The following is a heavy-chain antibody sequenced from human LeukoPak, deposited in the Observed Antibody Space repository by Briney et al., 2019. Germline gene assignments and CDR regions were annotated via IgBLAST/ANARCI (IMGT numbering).Heavy chain of an antibody. V-gene: IGHV1-69*13. Sequence: SVKVSCKASGGTFSSYAISWVRQAPGQGLEWMGGIIPIFGTANYAQKFQGRVTITADESTSTAYMELSSLRSEDTAVYYCAREGYYDSSGYYPLQHWGQGTLVTVSS. D-gene: IGHD3-22*01. J-gene: IGHJ1*01. CDR3: AREGYYDSSGYYPLQH. CDR1: GGTFSSYA. CDR2: IIPIFGTA.